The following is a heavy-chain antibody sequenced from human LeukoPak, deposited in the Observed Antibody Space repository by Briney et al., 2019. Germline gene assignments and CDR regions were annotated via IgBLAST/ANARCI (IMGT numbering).Heavy chain of an antibody. CDR1: GFTFSSYW. Sequence: GGSLRLSCAASGFTFSSYWMSWVRQAPGKGWEWVANIKQDGSEKYYVDSVKGRFTISRDNAKNSLYLQMNSLRAEDTAVYYCARDMSGVVIIGSNKGDYWGQGTLVTVSS. V-gene: IGHV3-7*05. J-gene: IGHJ4*02. CDR3: ARDMSGVVIIGSNKGDY. D-gene: IGHD3-3*01. CDR2: IKQDGSEK.